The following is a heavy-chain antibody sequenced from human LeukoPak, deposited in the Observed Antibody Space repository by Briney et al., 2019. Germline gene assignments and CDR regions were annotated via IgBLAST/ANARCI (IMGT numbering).Heavy chain of an antibody. CDR1: GFTVSSNY. J-gene: IGHJ6*02. D-gene: IGHD6-13*01. Sequence: GGSLRLSCAASGFTVSSNYMSWVRQAPGKGLEWVSVIYSGGSTYYADSVKGRFTISRDNSKNTLYLQMNSLSAEDTAVYYCASHSSSWYYYYYGMDVWGQGTTVTVSS. V-gene: IGHV3-53*01. CDR2: IYSGGST. CDR3: ASHSSSWYYYYYGMDV.